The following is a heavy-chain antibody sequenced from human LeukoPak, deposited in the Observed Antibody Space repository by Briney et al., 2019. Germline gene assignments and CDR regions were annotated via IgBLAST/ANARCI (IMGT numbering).Heavy chain of an antibody. J-gene: IGHJ6*03. CDR2: ISGSGGTT. D-gene: IGHD3-22*01. V-gene: IGHV3-23*01. CDR1: GFTFSSYG. CDR3: ARDLSDSSGYRNFYYYYMDV. Sequence: GGTLRLSCAASGFTFSSYGMTWVRQAPGKGLEWVSFISGSGGTTYYADSVKGRFTISRDNAKNSLYLQMNSLRAEDTAVYYCARDLSDSSGYRNFYYYYMDVWGKGTTVTISS.